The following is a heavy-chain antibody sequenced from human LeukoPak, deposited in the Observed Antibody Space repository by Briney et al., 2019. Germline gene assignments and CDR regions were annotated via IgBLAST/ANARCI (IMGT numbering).Heavy chain of an antibody. CDR1: GGSFSGYY. V-gene: IGHV4-34*01. D-gene: IGHD6-19*01. CDR2: INHSGST. CDR3: AGGKPYSSGWYVPGTYFDY. J-gene: IGHJ4*02. Sequence: SETLSLTCAVYGGSFSGYYWSWIRQPPGKGLEWIGEINHSGSTNYNPSLKSRVTISVDTSKNQFSLKLSSVTAADTAVYYCAGGKPYSSGWYVPGTYFDYWGQGTLVTVSS.